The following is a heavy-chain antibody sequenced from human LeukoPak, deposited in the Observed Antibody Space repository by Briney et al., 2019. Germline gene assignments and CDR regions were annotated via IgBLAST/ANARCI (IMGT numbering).Heavy chain of an antibody. V-gene: IGHV3-23*01. CDR1: GLAFSSYA. CDR2: ISLSSNK. D-gene: IGHD3-3*01. CDR3: ADYGVSGVRNNFY. J-gene: IGHJ4*02. Sequence: GRALRLSCAASGLAFSSYAMSWVRQAPGKGRDWVSTISLSSNKFYADSGKGRCTISRDNSRNTVYLQMTSLRADDTAVYYCADYGVSGVRNNFYWGQGTLVTVSS.